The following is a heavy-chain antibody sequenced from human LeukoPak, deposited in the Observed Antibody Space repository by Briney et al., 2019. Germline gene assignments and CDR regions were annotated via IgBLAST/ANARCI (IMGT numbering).Heavy chain of an antibody. V-gene: IGHV4-4*07. J-gene: IGHJ3*02. Sequence: SETLSLTCTASGGSISSYYWSWIRQPAGKGLEWIGCIYTSGSTNYNPSLKSRVTMSVDTSKNQFSLKLSSVTAADTAVYYCARDTEDYYGSGSYYNDAFDIWGQGTMVTVSS. CDR3: ARDTEDYYGSGSYYNDAFDI. D-gene: IGHD3-10*01. CDR2: IYTSGST. CDR1: GGSISSYY.